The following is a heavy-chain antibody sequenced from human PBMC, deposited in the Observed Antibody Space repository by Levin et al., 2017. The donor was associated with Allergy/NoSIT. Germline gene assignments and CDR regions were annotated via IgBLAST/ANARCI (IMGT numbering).Heavy chain of an antibody. CDR2: ISWNSGSI. CDR3: AKELSSSPKTYDGMDV. Sequence: GGSLRLLCAASGFTFDDYAMHWVRQAEGKGMEWVSGISWNSGSIGYADSVKGRFTISRDNAKNSLYLQMNSLRAEDTALYYCAKELSSSPKTYDGMDVWGQGTTVTVSS. J-gene: IGHJ6*02. D-gene: IGHD6-13*01. CDR1: GFTFDDYA. V-gene: IGHV3-9*01.